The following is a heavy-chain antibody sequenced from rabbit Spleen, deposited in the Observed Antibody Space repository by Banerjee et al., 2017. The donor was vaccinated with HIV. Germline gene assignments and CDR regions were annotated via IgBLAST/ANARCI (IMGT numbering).Heavy chain of an antibody. V-gene: IGHV1S40*01. CDR3: ARDLTDVIGWNFGW. Sequence: QSLEESGGDLVKPGASLTLTCTASGFDFSTGYWISWVRQAPGKGLEWIGCIYTGSGGGTAYASWAKGRFTISKTSSTTVTLQMTSLTAADTATYFCARDLTDVIGWNFGWWGPGTLVTVS. CDR2: IYTGSGGGT. CDR1: GFDFSTGYW. D-gene: IGHD4-1*01. J-gene: IGHJ6*01.